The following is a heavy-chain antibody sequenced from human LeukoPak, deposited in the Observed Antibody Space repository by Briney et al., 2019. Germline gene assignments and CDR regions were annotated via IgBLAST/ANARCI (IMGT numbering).Heavy chain of an antibody. V-gene: IGHV1-2*02. J-gene: IGHJ4*02. CDR1: GYTFTGYY. CDR3: ARDLFPRPHYDSSGYQEYYFDY. Sequence: GASVKVSCKASGYTFTGYYMHWVRQAPGQGLEWMGWINPSSGRTNYAQKFQGRVTMTRDTSISTAYMELSRLRSDDTAVYYCARDLFPRPHYDSSGYQEYYFDYWGQGTLVTVSS. CDR2: INPSSGRT. D-gene: IGHD3-22*01.